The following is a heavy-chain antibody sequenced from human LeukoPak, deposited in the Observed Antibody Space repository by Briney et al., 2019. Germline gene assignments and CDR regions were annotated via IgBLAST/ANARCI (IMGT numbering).Heavy chain of an antibody. Sequence: SETLSLTCTVSGGSISSGGYYWSWIRQHPGKGLEWIGYIYYSGSTYYNPSLKSRVTISVGTSKNQFSLKLSSVTAADTAVYYCARGDTMVRDFDYWGQGTLVTVSS. D-gene: IGHD3-10*01. J-gene: IGHJ4*02. V-gene: IGHV4-31*03. CDR2: IYYSGST. CDR3: ARGDTMVRDFDY. CDR1: GGSISSGGYY.